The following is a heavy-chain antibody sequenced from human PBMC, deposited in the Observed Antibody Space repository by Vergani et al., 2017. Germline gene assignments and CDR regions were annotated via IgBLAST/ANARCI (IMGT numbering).Heavy chain of an antibody. D-gene: IGHD4-23*01. CDR2: INHSGST. CDR1: GGPFSGYY. Sequence: QVQLQQWGAGLLKPSETLSLTCAVYGGPFSGYYWSWIRQPPGKGLEWVGEINHSGSTNYNPSLKSRVTISVDTSKNQFSLKLSSVTAADTAVYYCARGKGGKRSYYYYYYMDVWGKGTTVTVSS. V-gene: IGHV4-34*01. J-gene: IGHJ6*03. CDR3: ARGKGGKRSYYYYYYMDV.